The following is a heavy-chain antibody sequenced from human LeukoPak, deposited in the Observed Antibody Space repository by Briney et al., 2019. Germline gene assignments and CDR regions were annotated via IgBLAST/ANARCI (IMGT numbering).Heavy chain of an antibody. V-gene: IGHV4-28*01. J-gene: IGHJ5*02. CDR3: AKKVAGVGWFDP. CDR1: RYSVNNNDW. Sequence: SETLSLTCDVYRYSVNNNDWWGWIRQPPGKGLEWIGYIYHNGDTYYSPSLKSRITLSVDTSKNQFSLRLTSVTAMDTAVYYCAKKVAGVGWFDPWGQGTLVTVSS. CDR2: IYHNGDT. D-gene: IGHD7-27*01.